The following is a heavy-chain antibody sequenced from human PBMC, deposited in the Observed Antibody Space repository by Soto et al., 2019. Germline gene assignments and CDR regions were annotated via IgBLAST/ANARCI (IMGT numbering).Heavy chain of an antibody. J-gene: IGHJ4*02. V-gene: IGHV3-23*01. CDR3: AKVPRYCSGGSCYGGYFDY. CDR1: GFTFSSYA. CDR2: ISGGGGNT. Sequence: GGSLRLSCAASGFTFSSYAMSWVRQAPGKGLEWVSAISGGGGNTYYADSVKGRFTISRDNSRNTLYLQMNSLRADDTAVYYCAKVPRYCSGGSCYGGYFDYWGQGTLVTVSS. D-gene: IGHD2-15*01.